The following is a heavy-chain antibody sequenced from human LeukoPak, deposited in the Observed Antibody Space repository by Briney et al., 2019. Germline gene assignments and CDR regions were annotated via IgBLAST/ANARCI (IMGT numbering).Heavy chain of an antibody. Sequence: PGGSLRLSCAASGFSFSSYWMDWVRQAPGKGLVWVSRINSDGSSTRYADSVKGRFTISRDNAKNTLYLQMNSLRAEDTAVYYCAREVWGQVYFDYWGQGTLVTVSS. J-gene: IGHJ4*02. CDR1: GFSFSSYW. CDR2: INSDGSST. D-gene: IGHD7-27*01. V-gene: IGHV3-74*01. CDR3: AREVWGQVYFDY.